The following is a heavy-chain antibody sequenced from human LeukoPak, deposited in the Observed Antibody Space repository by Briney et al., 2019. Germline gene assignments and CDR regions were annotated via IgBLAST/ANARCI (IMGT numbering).Heavy chain of an antibody. D-gene: IGHD2-15*01. CDR3: AKSPLVYCTSSSCHLYFDY. CDR1: GFTFSSYA. J-gene: IGHJ4*02. Sequence: GGSLRLSCAASGFTFSSYAMSWVRQAPGKGREWVSGISDRGGSTYYTDSVKGRFTISRDKSHNTLYPQMNSLRAEDTAVYYCAKSPLVYCTSSSCHLYFDYWGQGTLVTVSS. CDR2: ISDRGGST. V-gene: IGHV3-23*01.